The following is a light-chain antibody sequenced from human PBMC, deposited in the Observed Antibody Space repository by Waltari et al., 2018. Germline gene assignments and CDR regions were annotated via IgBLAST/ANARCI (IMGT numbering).Light chain of an antibody. CDR1: QSFVHSDGNTY. V-gene: IGKV2-30*02. Sequence: DVVMTQSPVSLSIAPGQPASISCRSSQSFVHSDGNTYLSWYQHKPGQPPRLLIYQISNRDFGVPDRFSGSGAGTDFTLKISGVEAEDVGVYYCGQGIKPPFSFGQGTKVEI. CDR3: GQGIKPPFS. J-gene: IGKJ2*03. CDR2: QIS.